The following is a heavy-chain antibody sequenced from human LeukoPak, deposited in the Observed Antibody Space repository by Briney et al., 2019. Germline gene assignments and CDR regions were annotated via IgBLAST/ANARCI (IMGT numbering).Heavy chain of an antibody. J-gene: IGHJ4*02. V-gene: IGHV1-18*01. Sequence: ASVKVSCKASGGTFSSYAISWVRQAPGQGLEWMGWISAYNGNTNYAQKFQGRVAMTTDTSTSTAYMELRSLRSDDTALYYCARGSRGYSYGVFDYWGQGTLVTVSS. CDR3: ARGSRGYSYGVFDY. CDR2: ISAYNGNT. CDR1: GGTFSSYA. D-gene: IGHD5-18*01.